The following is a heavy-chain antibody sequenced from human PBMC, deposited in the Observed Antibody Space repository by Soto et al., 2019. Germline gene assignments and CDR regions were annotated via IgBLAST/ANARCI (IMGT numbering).Heavy chain of an antibody. V-gene: IGHV4-61*08. J-gene: IGHJ4*02. D-gene: IGHD3-10*01. CDR3: ARDYGRSITMVRGPVDY. CDR1: GGSISSGGYS. Sequence: PSETLSLTCAVSGGSISSGGYSWSWIRQPPGKGLEWIGYIYYSGSTNYNPSLKSRVTISVDTSKNQFSLKLSSVTAADTAVYYCARDYGRSITMVRGPVDYWGQGTLVTVSS. CDR2: IYYSGST.